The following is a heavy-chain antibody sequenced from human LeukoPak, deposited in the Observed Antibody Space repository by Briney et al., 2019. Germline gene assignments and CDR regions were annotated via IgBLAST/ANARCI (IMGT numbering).Heavy chain of an antibody. V-gene: IGHV4-34*01. J-gene: IGHJ6*03. Sequence: SETLSLTCAVYGGSYSGYYWSWIRQPPGKGLEWIGEINHSGSTNYNPSLKSRVTISVDTSKNQFSLTLSSVTAADTAVYYCARGRQDVTMIVVIMTAVSYYLDVWGKGTTVTVS. CDR1: GGSYSGYY. D-gene: IGHD3-22*01. CDR3: ARGRQDVTMIVVIMTAVSYYLDV. CDR2: INHSGST.